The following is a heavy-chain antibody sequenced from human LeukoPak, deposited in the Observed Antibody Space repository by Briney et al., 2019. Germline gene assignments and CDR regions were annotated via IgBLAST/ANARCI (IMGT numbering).Heavy chain of an antibody. CDR1: GFTLSNYW. Sequence: GGSLRLSCAADGFTLSNYWMHWVSHAPGKGLVWVSRINTDGSSTSYADSVKGRFTISRDNAKNTLYLQMNSLRADDTAVYYCARDKNYYDSSGYYYSWGQGTLVTVSS. D-gene: IGHD3-22*01. V-gene: IGHV3-74*01. CDR2: INTDGSST. CDR3: ARDKNYYDSSGYYYS. J-gene: IGHJ4*02.